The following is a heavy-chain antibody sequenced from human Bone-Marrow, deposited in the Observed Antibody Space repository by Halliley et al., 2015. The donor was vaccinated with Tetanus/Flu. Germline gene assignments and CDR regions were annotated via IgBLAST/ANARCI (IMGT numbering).Heavy chain of an antibody. CDR3: ARSMGEMGQTGEHWFDP. Sequence: SLRLSCAASGFNFNNHAMAWIRQAPGKGLEVVSAMSWSGTSVYYADSVRGHFSISRDNSKNALYLQMNSLRAEDTAVYYCARSMGEMGQTGEHWFDPWGRGTLVTVSS. J-gene: IGHJ5*02. V-gene: IGHV3-23*01. CDR2: MSWSGTSV. CDR1: GFNFNNHA. D-gene: IGHD3-16*01.